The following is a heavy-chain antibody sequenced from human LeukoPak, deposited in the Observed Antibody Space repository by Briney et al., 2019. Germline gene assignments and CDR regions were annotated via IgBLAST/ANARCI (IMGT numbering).Heavy chain of an antibody. Sequence: GGSLRLSCAASGFTFSSYWMHWVRQTPGKGLVWVSRINSDGSSTSYADSVKGRFTISRDNAKNTLYLQMNSLRAEDTAVYYCARTYYYDSSGYPDYWGQGTLVTVSP. V-gene: IGHV3-74*01. CDR2: INSDGSST. J-gene: IGHJ4*02. CDR1: GFTFSSYW. CDR3: ARTYYYDSSGYPDY. D-gene: IGHD3-22*01.